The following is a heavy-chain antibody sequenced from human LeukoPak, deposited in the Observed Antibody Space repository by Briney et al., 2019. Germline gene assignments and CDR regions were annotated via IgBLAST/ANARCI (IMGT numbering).Heavy chain of an antibody. V-gene: IGHV3-66*01. CDR1: GLIVSSNY. CDR3: ARAIAVAGTVSWFDP. J-gene: IGHJ5*02. D-gene: IGHD6-19*01. CDR2: IYSGGSI. Sequence: GGSLRLSCAASGLIVSSNYMTWVRQAPGKGLEWVSVIYSGGSIYYADSVKGRFTISRDNSKNTLYLQMNSLRAEDTAVYYCARAIAVAGTVSWFDPWGQGTLVTVSS.